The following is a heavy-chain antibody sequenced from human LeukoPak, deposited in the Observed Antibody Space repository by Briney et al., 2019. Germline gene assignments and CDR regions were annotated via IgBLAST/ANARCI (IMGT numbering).Heavy chain of an antibody. CDR3: AREGYSSGPEYFQH. D-gene: IGHD6-19*01. Sequence: ASVKVSCKASGGTFSSYAISWVRQAPGQGLEWMGGIIPIFGTANYAQKFQGRVTITADESTSTAYMELSSLRSEDTAVYYCAREGYSSGPEYFQHWGQGTLVTVSS. J-gene: IGHJ1*01. CDR2: IIPIFGTA. V-gene: IGHV1-69*13. CDR1: GGTFSSYA.